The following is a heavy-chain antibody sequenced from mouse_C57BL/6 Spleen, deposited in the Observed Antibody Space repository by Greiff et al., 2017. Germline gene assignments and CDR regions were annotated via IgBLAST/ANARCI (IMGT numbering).Heavy chain of an antibody. Sequence: QVHVKQSGPELVKPGASVKISCKASGYAFSSSWMNWVKQRPGKGLEWSGRIYPGDGDTNYNGKFKGKATLTADKSSSTAYMQLSSLTSEDSAVYFCARTSNYNCAMDYWGQGTSVTVSS. CDR2: IYPGDGDT. V-gene: IGHV1-82*01. CDR1: GYAFSSSW. CDR3: ARTSNYNCAMDY. D-gene: IGHD2-5*01. J-gene: IGHJ4*01.